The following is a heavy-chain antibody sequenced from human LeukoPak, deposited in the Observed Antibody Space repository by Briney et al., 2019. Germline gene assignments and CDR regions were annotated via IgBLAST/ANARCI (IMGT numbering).Heavy chain of an antibody. V-gene: IGHV3-30*18. D-gene: IGHD1-26*01. CDR3: AKVGPGGATSFIVYYFDY. CDR2: ISYDGSNK. Sequence: PGGSLRLSCAASGFTFSSYGMHWVRQAPGKGLEWVAVISYDGSNKYYADSVKGRFTISRDNSKNTLYLQMNSLRAEDTAVYYCAKVGPGGATSFIVYYFDYWGQGTLVTVSS. CDR1: GFTFSSYG. J-gene: IGHJ4*02.